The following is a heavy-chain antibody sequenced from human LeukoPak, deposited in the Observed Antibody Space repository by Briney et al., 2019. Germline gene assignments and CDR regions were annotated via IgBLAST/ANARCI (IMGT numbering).Heavy chain of an antibody. Sequence: GGSLRLSCAASGFTFSSYSMNWVRQAPGKGLEWVSGIGWSSGRIDYADSVKGRFTSSRDNAKNSLYLQMNSLRAEDTAIYYCIKDIRPGGMDVWGQGITVTVS. CDR2: IGWSSGRI. CDR1: GFTFSSYS. D-gene: IGHD1-14*01. CDR3: IKDIRPGGMDV. J-gene: IGHJ6*02. V-gene: IGHV3-9*01.